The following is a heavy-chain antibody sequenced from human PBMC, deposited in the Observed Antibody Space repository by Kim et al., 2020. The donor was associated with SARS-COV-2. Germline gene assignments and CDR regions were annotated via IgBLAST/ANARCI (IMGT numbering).Heavy chain of an antibody. J-gene: IGHJ4*02. V-gene: IGHV4-34*01. D-gene: IGHD2-2*01. Sequence: SLKSRVTISVDTSKNQFSLKLSSVTAADTAVYYCAREVYCSSTSCYALDYWGQGTLVTVSS. CDR3: AREVYCSSTSCYALDY.